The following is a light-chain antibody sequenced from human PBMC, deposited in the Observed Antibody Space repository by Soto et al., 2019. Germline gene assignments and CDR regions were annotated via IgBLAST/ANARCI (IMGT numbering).Light chain of an antibody. Sequence: DIHMTQSPSSLSASVGDRVTITCRASQSISSYLNWYQQKPGKAPKLLIYATSSLQSGVPSRFSASGSGTDFTLTISSLQPEDFATYYCQQSYSTVTFGQGTRLEIK. CDR2: ATS. CDR3: QQSYSTVT. J-gene: IGKJ5*01. CDR1: QSISSY. V-gene: IGKV1-39*01.